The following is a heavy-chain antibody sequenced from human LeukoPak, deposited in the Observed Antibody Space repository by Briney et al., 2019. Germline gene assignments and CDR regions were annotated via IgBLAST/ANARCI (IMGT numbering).Heavy chain of an antibody. CDR3: ARVYQSSGISSGYFGY. D-gene: IGHD3-22*01. V-gene: IGHV4-4*07. Sequence: SETLSLTCTVSGGSISSYYWSWIRQPAGKRLEWIGRIYSSGSTSYNPSLKSRVTMSVDTSKNQVSLKLSSATAADTAMYYCARVYQSSGISSGYFGYWGQGTLVTVSS. CDR1: GGSISSYY. J-gene: IGHJ4*02. CDR2: IYSSGST.